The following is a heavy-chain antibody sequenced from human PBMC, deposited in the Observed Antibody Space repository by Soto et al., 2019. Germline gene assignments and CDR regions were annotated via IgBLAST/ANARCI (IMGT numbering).Heavy chain of an antibody. Sequence: QVQLEQSGAEVKRPGFSVKVSCNASGGTFKSYAISWVRQAPGQGLEWMGGIIPIFEAANYAQKFQGRVTFSADESTRTAYMELRSLRSEDTAVYYCARGSAVADVFDSWGQGTLVTVSS. V-gene: IGHV1-69*01. CDR3: ARGSAVADVFDS. CDR1: GGTFKSYA. J-gene: IGHJ4*02. D-gene: IGHD6-19*01. CDR2: IIPIFEAA.